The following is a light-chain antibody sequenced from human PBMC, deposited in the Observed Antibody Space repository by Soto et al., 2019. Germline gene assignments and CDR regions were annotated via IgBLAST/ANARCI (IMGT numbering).Light chain of an antibody. J-gene: IGKJ4*01. V-gene: IGKV3-11*01. CDR1: QSVSSY. Sequence: EIVLTQSPATLSLSPGERATLSCSASQSVSSYLVWYQQKPGQAPRLLIFDAFNRATGIPARFSGSGSGTDFTLTISSLEPEDFAVYFCQQRSSWPLTIGGGTKVEIK. CDR3: QQRSSWPLT. CDR2: DAF.